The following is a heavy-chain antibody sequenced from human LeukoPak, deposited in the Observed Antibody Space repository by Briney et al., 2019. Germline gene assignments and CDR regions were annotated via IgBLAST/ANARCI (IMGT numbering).Heavy chain of an antibody. CDR1: GYTFTGYY. Sequence: SCKASGYTFTGYYMHWVRQAPGKGLEYVSAISSDGGSTYYANSVKGRFTISRDNSKNMLYLQMGSLRAEDMAVYYCARWVSTSYDAFDIWGQGTMVTVSS. CDR3: ARWVSTSYDAFDI. J-gene: IGHJ3*02. D-gene: IGHD6-6*01. V-gene: IGHV3-64*01. CDR2: ISSDGGST.